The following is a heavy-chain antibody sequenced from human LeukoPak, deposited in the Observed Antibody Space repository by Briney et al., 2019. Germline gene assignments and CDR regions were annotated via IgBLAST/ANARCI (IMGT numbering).Heavy chain of an antibody. CDR1: GYTFTSDD. V-gene: IGHV1-8*03. D-gene: IGHD1-26*01. J-gene: IGHJ6*03. CDR3: ARGGYSGSYGYYYYYMDV. CDR2: MNPNSGNT. Sequence: GASVRVSCTASGYTFTSDDINGGRQATGQGLEWMGWMNPNSGNTGYAQKFQGRVTITRNTSISTAYMELSSLRSEDTAVYYCARGGYSGSYGYYYYYMDVWGKGTTVTVSS.